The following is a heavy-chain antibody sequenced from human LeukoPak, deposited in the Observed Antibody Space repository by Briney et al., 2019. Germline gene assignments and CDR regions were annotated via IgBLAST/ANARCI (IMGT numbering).Heavy chain of an antibody. CDR2: ISGSGGST. CDR1: GFTFSGYA. Sequence: SGGSLRLSCAASGFTFSGYAMSWVRQAPGKGLEWVSAISGSGGSTYYADSVKGRFTISRDNSKNTLYLQMNSLRAEDTAVYYCAKSPYYYDSSGYYFSVILFDYWGQGSLVTVSS. V-gene: IGHV3-23*01. J-gene: IGHJ4*02. CDR3: AKSPYYYDSSGYYFSVILFDY. D-gene: IGHD3-22*01.